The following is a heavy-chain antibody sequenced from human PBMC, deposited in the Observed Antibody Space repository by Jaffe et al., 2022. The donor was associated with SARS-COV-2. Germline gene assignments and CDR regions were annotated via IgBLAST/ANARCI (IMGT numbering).Heavy chain of an antibody. CDR3: ARMTSSSSTWGSRRHNTPVRYFDY. J-gene: IGHJ4*02. CDR2: IDWDDDK. V-gene: IGHV2-70*01. D-gene: IGHD6-13*01. CDR1: GFSLSTSGMC. Sequence: QVTLRESGPALVKPTQTLTLTCTFSGFSLSTSGMCVSWIRQPPGKALEWLALIDWDDDKYYSTSLKTRLTISKDTSKNQVVLTMTNMDPVDTATYYCARMTSSSSTWGSRRHNTPVRYFDYWGQGTLVTVSS.